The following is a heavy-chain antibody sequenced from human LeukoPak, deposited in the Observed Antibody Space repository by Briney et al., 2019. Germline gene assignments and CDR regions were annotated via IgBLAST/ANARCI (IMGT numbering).Heavy chain of an antibody. CDR1: GGAISTYY. D-gene: IGHD2-15*01. Sequence: SETLSLTCTVSGGAISTYYWSWIRQTPGMGLEWVGYIYYTGSTNYNPSLKSRVTISVDTSKNQFSLKLSSVTAADTAVYYCARIYCSGGSCYCDYWGQGTLVTVSS. CDR3: ARIYCSGGSCYCDY. CDR2: IYYTGST. J-gene: IGHJ4*02. V-gene: IGHV4-59*01.